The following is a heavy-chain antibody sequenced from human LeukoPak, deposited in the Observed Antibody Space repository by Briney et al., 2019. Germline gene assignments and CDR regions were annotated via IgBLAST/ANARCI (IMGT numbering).Heavy chain of an antibody. CDR2: IYYSGST. CDR3: ARRSVATLGSEFADY. D-gene: IGHD1-26*01. V-gene: IGHV4-39*01. CDR1: GGSISSSSYY. Sequence: PSETLSLTCTVSGGSISSSSYYWGWIRQPPGKGLEWIGSIYYSGSTYYNPSLKSRVTISVDTSKNQFSLKLSSVTAADTAVYYCARRSVATLGSEFADYWGQGTLVTVSS. J-gene: IGHJ4*02.